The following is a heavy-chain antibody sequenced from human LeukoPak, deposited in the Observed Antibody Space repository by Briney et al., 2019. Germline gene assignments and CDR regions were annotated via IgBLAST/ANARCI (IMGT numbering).Heavy chain of an antibody. J-gene: IGHJ4*02. CDR2: TSSSDAGT. Sequence: GGSLRLSCAASGFTLSTYAMSWVRETPGKGLEWVAATSSSDAGTYHADSVRGRFTISRDNSKNTLYLQMNTLRAEDAAVYFCAKAPVTSCRGAYCYPFDSWGQGTLVTVSS. V-gene: IGHV3-23*01. CDR1: GFTLSTYA. D-gene: IGHD2-21*01. CDR3: AKAPVTSCRGAYCYPFDS.